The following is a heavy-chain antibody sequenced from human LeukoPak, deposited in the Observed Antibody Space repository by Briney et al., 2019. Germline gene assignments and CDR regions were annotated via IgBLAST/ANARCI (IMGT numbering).Heavy chain of an antibody. CDR1: GFTFSRFS. CDR3: AREFNTIGNFDY. CDR2: IYVTGNYI. J-gene: IGHJ4*02. D-gene: IGHD1-14*01. V-gene: IGHV3-21*01. Sequence: GGSLRLSCATSGFTFSRFSFRWVRHAPGKGLEWVASIYVTGNYIYYADSVKGRVTISRDNDKNSVFLQMNSLRVEDTAVYYCAREFNTIGNFDYWGQGALVTVSS.